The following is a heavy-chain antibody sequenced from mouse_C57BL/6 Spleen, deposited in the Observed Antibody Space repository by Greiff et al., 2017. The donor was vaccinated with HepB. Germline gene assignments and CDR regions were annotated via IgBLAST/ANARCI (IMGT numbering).Heavy chain of an antibody. J-gene: IGHJ1*03. CDR3: ARFNYYGSSSPYFDV. CDR2: INPNNGGT. CDR1: GYTFTDYN. D-gene: IGHD1-1*01. V-gene: IGHV1-18*01. Sequence: EVQLQQSGPELVKPGASVKIPCKASGYTFTDYNMDWVKQSHGKSLEWIGDINPNNGGTIYNQKFKGKATLTVDKSSSTAYMELRSLTSEDTAVYYCARFNYYGSSSPYFDVWGTGTTVTVSS.